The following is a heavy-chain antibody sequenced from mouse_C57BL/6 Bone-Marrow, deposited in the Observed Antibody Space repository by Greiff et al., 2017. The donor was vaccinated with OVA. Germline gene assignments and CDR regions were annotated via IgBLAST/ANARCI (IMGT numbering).Heavy chain of an antibody. J-gene: IGHJ2*01. D-gene: IGHD1-3*01. CDR3: ARSRFDGSSKDY. CDR1: GYTFTSYW. Sequence: VQLQQPGAELVKPGASVKLSCKASGYTFTSYWMQWVKQRPGQGLEWIGEIDPSDSYTNYNQKFKGKATLTVDTSSSTAYMQLSSLTSEYPAVYYCARSRFDGSSKDYWGQGTTLTVSS. V-gene: IGHV1-50*01. CDR2: IDPSDSYT.